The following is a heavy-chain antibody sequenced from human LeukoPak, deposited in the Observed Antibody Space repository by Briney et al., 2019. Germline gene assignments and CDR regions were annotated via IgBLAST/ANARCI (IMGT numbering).Heavy chain of an antibody. J-gene: IGHJ6*03. D-gene: IGHD6-13*01. CDR2: IYYSGST. CDR1: GGSISSSSYY. Sequence: SETLSLTCTVSGGSISSSSYYWGWMRQPPGKELEWIGSIYYSGSTYYNPSLKSRVTISVDTSKNQFSLKLSSVTAADTAVYYCAREGGSSSSWYYYYYYMDVWGKGTTVTVSS. CDR3: AREGGSSSSWYYYYYYMDV. V-gene: IGHV4-39*07.